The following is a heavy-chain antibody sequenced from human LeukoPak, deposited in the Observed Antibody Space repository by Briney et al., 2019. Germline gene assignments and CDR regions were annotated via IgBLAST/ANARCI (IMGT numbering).Heavy chain of an antibody. CDR2: IHHSGST. D-gene: IGHD3-9*01. V-gene: IGHV4-30-4*08. CDR1: SASISSNDHY. J-gene: IGHJ3*02. CDR3: ATVRNFLALGIPADAFDI. Sequence: SETLSLTCTVSSASISSNDHYWSWIRQPPGKGLECIGYIHHSGSTYYNPSLKSRVTISVETSKKHFSLKLRSVTAADMSMCSCATVRNFLALGIPADAFDISGQGTIVSVSS.